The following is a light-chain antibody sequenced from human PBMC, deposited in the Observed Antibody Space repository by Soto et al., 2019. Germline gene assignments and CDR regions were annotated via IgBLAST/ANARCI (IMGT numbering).Light chain of an antibody. CDR3: QQFQSYPVT. Sequence: DIPLTQSPSFLSASVGDTVTITCRASRDINTYLVWYQVKPGKVPKLLVYAASTLQSGVPSKFSGTGSGTDFALTISGLQPEDFATYYCQQFQSYPVTFGQGTRLEIK. CDR2: AAS. V-gene: IGKV1-9*01. J-gene: IGKJ5*01. CDR1: RDINTY.